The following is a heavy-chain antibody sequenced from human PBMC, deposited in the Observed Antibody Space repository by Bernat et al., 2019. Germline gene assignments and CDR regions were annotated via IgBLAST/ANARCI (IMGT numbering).Heavy chain of an antibody. J-gene: IGHJ4*02. CDR2: IYPGDSDT. CDR1: GYSFASYW. Sequence: EVQLVQSGAEVKKPGESLKISCKGSGYSFASYWIGWVRQMPGKGLQWMGIIYPGDSDTRYSPSFQGQVTISADKSITTAYLQWSSLKASDTAMYYCARGASSGDCWVGFDYWGQGTLVTVSS. D-gene: IGHD2-21*02. CDR3: ARGASSGDCWVGFDY. V-gene: IGHV5-51*01.